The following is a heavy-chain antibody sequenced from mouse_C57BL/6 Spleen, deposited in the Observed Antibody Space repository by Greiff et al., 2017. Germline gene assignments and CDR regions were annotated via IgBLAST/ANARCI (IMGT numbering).Heavy chain of an antibody. CDR2: IYPGNSDT. J-gene: IGHJ2*01. D-gene: IGHD1-1*01. CDR3: TTLITAVDYFDY. V-gene: IGHV1-5*01. Sequence: EVQLQQSGTVLARPGASVKMSCKTSGYTFTSYWMHWVKQRPGQGLEWIGAIYPGNSDTSYNQKFKGKAKLTAVTSASTAYMELSSLTNEDSAVYYCTTLITAVDYFDYWGQGTTLTVSS. CDR1: GYTFTSYW.